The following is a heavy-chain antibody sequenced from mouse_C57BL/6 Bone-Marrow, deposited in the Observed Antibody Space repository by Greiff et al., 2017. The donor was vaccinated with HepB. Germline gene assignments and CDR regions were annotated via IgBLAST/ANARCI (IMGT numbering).Heavy chain of an antibody. Sequence: EVQRVESGGGLVQPGESLKLSCESNEYEFPSHDMSWVRKTPEKRLELVAAINSDGGSTYYPDTMERRFIISRDNTKKTLYLQMSSLRSEDTALYYCARGDYYGSSPLYWYFDVWGTGTTVTVSS. V-gene: IGHV5-2*01. D-gene: IGHD1-1*01. J-gene: IGHJ1*03. CDR3: ARGDYYGSSPLYWYFDV. CDR1: EYEFPSHD. CDR2: INSDGGST.